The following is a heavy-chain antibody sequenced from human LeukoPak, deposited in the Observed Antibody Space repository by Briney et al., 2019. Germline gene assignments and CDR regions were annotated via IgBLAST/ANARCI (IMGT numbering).Heavy chain of an antibody. D-gene: IGHD6-19*01. CDR1: GGSISSSSRSSYY. J-gene: IGHJ4*02. V-gene: IGHV4-39*01. Sequence: SETLSLTCTVSGGSISSSSRSSYYWGWIRQPPGKGLEWIGSIYYSGSTYYNPSLKSRVTISVDTSKNQFSLKLSSVTAADTAVYYCARHSVAVAVWGQGTLVTVSS. CDR2: IYYSGST. CDR3: ARHSVAVAV.